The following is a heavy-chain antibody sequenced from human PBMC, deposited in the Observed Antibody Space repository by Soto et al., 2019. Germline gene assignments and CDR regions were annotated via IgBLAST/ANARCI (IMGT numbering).Heavy chain of an antibody. CDR1: GGTFSSYA. CDR3: ARDPYYYDSSGYPLRGYNWFDP. V-gene: IGHV1-69*13. Sequence: SVKVSCKASGGTFSSYAISWVRQAPGQGLEWMGGIIPIFGTANYAQKFQGRVTITADESTSTAYMELSSLRSEDTAVYYCARDPYYYDSSGYPLRGYNWFDPWGKGTLGTVSS. CDR2: IIPIFGTA. D-gene: IGHD3-22*01. J-gene: IGHJ5*02.